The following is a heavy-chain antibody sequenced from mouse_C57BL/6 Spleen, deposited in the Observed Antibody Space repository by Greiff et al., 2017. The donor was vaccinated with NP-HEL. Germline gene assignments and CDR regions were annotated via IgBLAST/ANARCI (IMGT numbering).Heavy chain of an antibody. D-gene: IGHD1-1*01. V-gene: IGHV5-17*01. CDR3: DRPFHYGGSCFAMDY. CDR2: ISSGSSTI. CDR1: GFTFSDYG. J-gene: IGHJ4*01. Sequence: EVKLVESGGGLVKPGGSLKLSCAASGFTFSDYGMHWVRQAPEKGLEWVAYISSGSSTIYYADTVKGRFTISRDTATTTLFLQLTSLTSEATAMYYCDRPFHYGGSCFAMDYWGQGTSVTVSS.